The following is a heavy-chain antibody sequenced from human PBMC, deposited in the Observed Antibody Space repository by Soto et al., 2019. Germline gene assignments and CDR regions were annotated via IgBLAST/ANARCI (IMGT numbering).Heavy chain of an antibody. D-gene: IGHD6-19*01. CDR1: GGSFSGYY. CDR2: INHSGST. CDR3: ARNAPFIAVAGTRGYYFDY. J-gene: IGHJ4*02. Sequence: PSETLSLTCAVYGGSFSGYYWTWIRQPPGTGLEWIGEINHSGSTNYNPSLKSRVTISVDTSKNQFSLKLSSVTAADTAVYYCARNAPFIAVAGTRGYYFDYWGQGTLVTVSS. V-gene: IGHV4-34*01.